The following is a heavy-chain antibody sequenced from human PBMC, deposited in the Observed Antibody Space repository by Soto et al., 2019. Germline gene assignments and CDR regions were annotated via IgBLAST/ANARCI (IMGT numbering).Heavy chain of an antibody. CDR1: GGSVSNNIC. V-gene: IGHV4-4*02. D-gene: IGHD1-26*01. CDR3: TKNSAFALDY. CDR2: IHHSGGT. J-gene: IGHJ4*02. Sequence: QVQLQESGPGLVKPSGTLSLSCAVSGGSVSNNICWSWVRQSPGNGLECIGEIHHSGGTSYNPSLASRAILSVDKAKNELSLMLNYVSAADTAVHYCTKNSAFALDYWGLGILVTVSS.